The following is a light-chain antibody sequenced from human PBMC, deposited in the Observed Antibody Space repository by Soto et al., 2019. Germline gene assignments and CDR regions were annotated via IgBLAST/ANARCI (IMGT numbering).Light chain of an antibody. CDR2: RAS. CDR3: QQYNIWPQT. J-gene: IGKJ1*01. V-gene: IGKV3-15*01. CDR1: QSVGSN. Sequence: EIVMTQSPATLSVSPGERATLSCRASQSVGSNLAWYQQKPGQAPRLLIYRASTRATGITARFTGSGSGTEFTLTVSRLQSQDFAVYYCQQYNIWPQTFGQGTKVEIK.